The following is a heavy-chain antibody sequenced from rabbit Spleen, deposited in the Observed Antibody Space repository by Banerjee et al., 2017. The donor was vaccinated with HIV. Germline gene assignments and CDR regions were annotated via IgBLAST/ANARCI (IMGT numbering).Heavy chain of an antibody. V-gene: IGHV1S40*01. CDR2: IDSGSSGDT. Sequence: QSLEESGGDLVKPGASLTLTCTASGFSFSSRFYMCWVRQAPGKGLEWIACIDSGSSGDTYYANWAKGRFTISSTSSTTVTLQMTSLTAADTATYFCARNYVNAFDPWGPGTLVTVS. J-gene: IGHJ2*01. D-gene: IGHD1-1*01. CDR3: ARNYVNAFDP. CDR1: GFSFSSRFY.